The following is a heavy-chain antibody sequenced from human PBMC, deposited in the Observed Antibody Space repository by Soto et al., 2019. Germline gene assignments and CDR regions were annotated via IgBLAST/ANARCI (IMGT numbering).Heavy chain of an antibody. Sequence: QVQLVESGGGVVQPGRSLRLSCAASAFTFSSYRIHWVRQAPGKGLDCVAVISYDASDKYYADSVKGRFTISRDNSKSTLYLQMNGLRAEDTAVYYCVKERYGQLWLEDYGMDVWGQGTTVTVSS. CDR1: AFTFSSYR. J-gene: IGHJ6*02. D-gene: IGHD5-18*01. CDR2: ISYDASDK. CDR3: VKERYGQLWLEDYGMDV. V-gene: IGHV3-30*18.